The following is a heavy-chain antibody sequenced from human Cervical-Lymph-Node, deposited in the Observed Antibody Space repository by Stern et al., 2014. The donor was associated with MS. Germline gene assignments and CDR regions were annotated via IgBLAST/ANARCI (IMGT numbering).Heavy chain of an antibody. Sequence: VQLVESGAEVKKPGASVKVSCKASGYTITGYYIHWVRQAPGQGLEWMGWINANSGATKYAQNVQGRFTMTRDTSISTAHMELSGLRADDTAVYYCARDLAGDGDLYLDYWGQGTLVTVSS. CDR1: GYTITGYY. J-gene: IGHJ4*02. V-gene: IGHV1-2*02. D-gene: IGHD7-27*01. CDR3: ARDLAGDGDLYLDY. CDR2: INANSGAT.